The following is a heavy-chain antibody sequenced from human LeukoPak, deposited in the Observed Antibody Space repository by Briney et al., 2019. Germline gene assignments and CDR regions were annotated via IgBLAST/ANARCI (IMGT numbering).Heavy chain of an antibody. Sequence: ASVKVSCKASGYTFTGHYMHWVRQAPGQGLEWMGWINPRNAATNYAQKFQGRVTMTRDTSTGTIYTEMTSLRSDDTAIYYCARTLYIAAAPGGFDYWGQGTLLTVSS. V-gene: IGHV1-2*02. CDR2: INPRNAAT. CDR1: GYTFTGHY. D-gene: IGHD6-13*01. J-gene: IGHJ4*02. CDR3: ARTLYIAAAPGGFDY.